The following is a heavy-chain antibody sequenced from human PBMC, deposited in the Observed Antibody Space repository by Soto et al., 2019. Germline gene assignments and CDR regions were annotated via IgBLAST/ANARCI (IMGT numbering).Heavy chain of an antibody. D-gene: IGHD6-6*01. V-gene: IGHV3-30*18. J-gene: IGHJ4*02. CDR2: ISYDGSNK. CDR3: AKDRWRYSSSSPYFDY. CDR1: GFTFSSYG. Sequence: GWSLRLSCAASGFTFSSYGMHWVRQAPGKGLEWVAVISYDGSNKYYADSVKGRFTISRDNSKNTLYLQMNSLRAEDTAVYYCAKDRWRYSSSSPYFDYWGQGTLVTVSS.